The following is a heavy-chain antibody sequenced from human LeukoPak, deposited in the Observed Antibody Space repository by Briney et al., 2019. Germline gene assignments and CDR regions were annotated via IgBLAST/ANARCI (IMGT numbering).Heavy chain of an antibody. J-gene: IGHJ5*02. Sequence: PSETLSLTCTVSGGSISSYYWSWIRQPPGKGLEWIGYIYYSGSTNYNPSLKSRVTISVDTSKNQFSLKLSSVTAADTAVYYCAREPTLSSGWSGWFDPWGQGTLVTVSS. CDR2: IYYSGST. V-gene: IGHV4-59*01. D-gene: IGHD6-19*01. CDR3: AREPTLSSGWSGWFDP. CDR1: GGSISSYY.